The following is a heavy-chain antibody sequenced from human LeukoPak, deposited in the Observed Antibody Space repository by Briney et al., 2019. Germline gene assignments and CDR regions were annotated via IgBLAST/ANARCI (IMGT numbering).Heavy chain of an antibody. CDR2: IYTSGGT. CDR1: GGSISNLDYY. CDR3: AGRSSSSGTIDV. Sequence: PSETLSLTCTVSGGSISNLDYYWTWVRQPAGKRLEWIGRIYTSGGTNYNPSLKSRVTMSLDKSKNQISLDLASLTAADTALYYCAGRSSSSGTIDVWGPGTFVTVSS. V-gene: IGHV4-61*02. D-gene: IGHD2-2*01. J-gene: IGHJ3*01.